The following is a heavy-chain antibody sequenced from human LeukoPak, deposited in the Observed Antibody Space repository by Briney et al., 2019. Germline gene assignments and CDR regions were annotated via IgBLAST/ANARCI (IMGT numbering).Heavy chain of an antibody. J-gene: IGHJ6*02. CDR2: INPSGGST. V-gene: IGHV1-46*01. CDR3: ARGDIVVVVAAYGMDV. CDR1: GYTFTSYA. Sequence: ASVKVSCKASGYTFTSYAMHWVRQAPGQGLEWMGIINPSGGSTNYAQKFQGRVTMTRDTSTGTVYMELSSLRSEDTAVYYCARGDIVVVVAAYGMDVWGQGTTVTVSS. D-gene: IGHD2-15*01.